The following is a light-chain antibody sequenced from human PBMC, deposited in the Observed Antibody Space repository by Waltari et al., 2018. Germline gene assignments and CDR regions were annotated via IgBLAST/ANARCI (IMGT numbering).Light chain of an antibody. CDR3: QQVNSFPFT. J-gene: IGKJ3*01. CDR1: QGISTN. CDR2: AAS. V-gene: IGKV1-9*01. Sequence: LTQSPVTLSLSPGETATLSCRASQGISTNLAWYQQKPGRAPNLLIYAASALQSGVPSRFSGSGSGTEFTLTISSLQPEDFGSYFCQQVNSFPFTFGPGTTVDLK.